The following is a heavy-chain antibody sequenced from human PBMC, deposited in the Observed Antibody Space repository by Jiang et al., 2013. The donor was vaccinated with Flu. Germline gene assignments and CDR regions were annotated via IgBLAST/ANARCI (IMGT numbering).Heavy chain of an antibody. V-gene: IGHV1-69*06. Sequence: SGAEVKKPGSSVKVSCKASGGTFSSYAISWVRQAPGQGLEWMGGIIPIFGTANYAQKFQGRVTITADKSTSTAYMELSSLRSEDMAVYYCARGSPXYDSSGYYLDYWGQGNPGHRLL. J-gene: IGHJ4*02. D-gene: IGHD3-22*01. CDR2: IIPIFGTA. CDR1: GGTFSSYA. CDR3: ARGSPXYDSSGYYLDY.